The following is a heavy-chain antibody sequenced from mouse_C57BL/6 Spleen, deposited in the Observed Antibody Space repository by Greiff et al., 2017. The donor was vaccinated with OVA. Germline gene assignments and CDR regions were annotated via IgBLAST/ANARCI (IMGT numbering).Heavy chain of an antibody. Sequence: QVQLKESGAELVKPGASVKMSCKASGYTFTSYWITWVKQRPGQGLEWIGDIYPGSGSTNYNEKFKSKATLTVDTSSSTAYMQLSSLTSEDSAVYYCAVYYGNYGWFAYWGQGTLVTVSA. CDR1: GYTFTSYW. CDR3: AVYYGNYGWFAY. V-gene: IGHV1-55*01. CDR2: IYPGSGST. D-gene: IGHD2-1*01. J-gene: IGHJ3*01.